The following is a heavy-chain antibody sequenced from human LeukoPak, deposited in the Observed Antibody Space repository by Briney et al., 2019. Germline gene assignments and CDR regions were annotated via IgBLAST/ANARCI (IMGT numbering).Heavy chain of an antibody. Sequence: PSETLSLTCTVSGGSISSSSYYWGWIRQPPGKGLEWIGSIYYSGSTYYNPSLKSRVTISVDTSKNQFSLKLSSVTAADTAAYYCARDMVRGVILTDYFDYWGQGTLVTVSS. J-gene: IGHJ4*02. V-gene: IGHV4-39*07. CDR1: GGSISSSSYY. CDR3: ARDMVRGVILTDYFDY. D-gene: IGHD3-10*01. CDR2: IYYSGST.